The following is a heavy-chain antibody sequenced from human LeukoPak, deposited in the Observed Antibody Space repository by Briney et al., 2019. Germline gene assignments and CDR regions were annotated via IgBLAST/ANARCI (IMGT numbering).Heavy chain of an antibody. V-gene: IGHV3-7*01. D-gene: IGHD1-26*01. CDR3: AKVGAWELQRVFEN. Sequence: GGSLRLSCEVSGFTFSSYWMTWARHIPGKGLEGVVNINRDGSEQHYVESVKGRFTISRDNGRNSLYLQMDSLRVDDTAVYYCAKVGAWELQRVFENWGQGTLVSVSS. J-gene: IGHJ4*02. CDR1: GFTFSSYW. CDR2: INRDGSEQ.